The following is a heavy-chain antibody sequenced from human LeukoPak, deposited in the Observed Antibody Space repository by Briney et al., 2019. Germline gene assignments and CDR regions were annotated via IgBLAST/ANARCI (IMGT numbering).Heavy chain of an antibody. D-gene: IGHD6-19*01. J-gene: IGHJ4*02. Sequence: GGSLRLSCAASGFTFSNYAMNWVRQAPGKGLEWVSVIGGSGGDTYYADSVKGRFTISRDNSKNRLYLRMNSLRAEDTALYYCAKDHLPGIVVADRDYWGQGTLVTVSS. CDR2: IGGSGGDT. CDR3: AKDHLPGIVVADRDY. V-gene: IGHV3-23*01. CDR1: GFTFSNYA.